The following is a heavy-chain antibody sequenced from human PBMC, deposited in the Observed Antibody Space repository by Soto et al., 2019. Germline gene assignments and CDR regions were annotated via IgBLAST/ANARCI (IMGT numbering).Heavy chain of an antibody. CDR2: INESGST. CDR1: GQSFSGHS. Sequence: QVQXXXWGAGLVKPXXXXXLSXAXXGQSFSGHSWAWIRQPPGKGLEWIGEINESGSTYYNPSLKSRVTISTDTSKNQFSLKLSSVSAADTAAYFCARGSGIVALPGELEDVKYDYWGQGTLVNVSS. J-gene: IGHJ4*02. D-gene: IGHD1-1*01. CDR3: ARGSGIVALPGELEDVKYDY. V-gene: IGHV4-34*01.